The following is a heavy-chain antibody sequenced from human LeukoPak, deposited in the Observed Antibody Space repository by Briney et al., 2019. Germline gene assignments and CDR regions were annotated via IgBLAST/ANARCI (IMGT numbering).Heavy chain of an antibody. CDR2: ISAYNGNT. Sequence: GASVKVSCKASGYTFTSYGISWVRQAPGQGLEWMGWISAYNGNTNYAQKLQGRVTMTTDTSTSTAYMELRSLRSDDTAVYYCARERVDYVWGSYRYFDYWGQGTLVTVSS. CDR1: GYTFTSYG. CDR3: ARERVDYVWGSYRYFDY. D-gene: IGHD3-16*02. J-gene: IGHJ4*02. V-gene: IGHV1-18*01.